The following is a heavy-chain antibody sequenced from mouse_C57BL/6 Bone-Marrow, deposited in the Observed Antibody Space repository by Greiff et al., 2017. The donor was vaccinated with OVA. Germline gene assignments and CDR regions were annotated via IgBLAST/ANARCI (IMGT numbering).Heavy chain of an antibody. J-gene: IGHJ4*01. CDR1: GYTFTDYE. Sequence: QVQLKESGAELVRPGASVTLSCKASGYTFTDYEMHWVKQTPVHGLEWIGAIDPETGGTAYKQKFKGKAILTADKSSSTAYMELRSLTSEDSAVDYCTRGYSNYYAMDYWGQGTSVTVSS. CDR3: TRGYSNYYAMDY. CDR2: IDPETGGT. V-gene: IGHV1-15*01. D-gene: IGHD2-5*01.